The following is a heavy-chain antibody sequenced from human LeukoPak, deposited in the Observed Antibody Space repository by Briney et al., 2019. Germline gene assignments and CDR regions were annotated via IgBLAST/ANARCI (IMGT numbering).Heavy chain of an antibody. D-gene: IGHD6-25*01. Sequence: PSETLSLTCTVSGGSLSSTSYYWGWIRQPPGKGLEWIGNIYYSGSTYYNPSLKSRVTISVDTSKNQFSLKLSSVTAADTAVYYCARAPPPPYSSAGWFDPWGQGTLVTVSS. V-gene: IGHV4-39*07. CDR2: IYYSGST. CDR3: ARAPPPPYSSAGWFDP. CDR1: GGSLSSTSYY. J-gene: IGHJ5*02.